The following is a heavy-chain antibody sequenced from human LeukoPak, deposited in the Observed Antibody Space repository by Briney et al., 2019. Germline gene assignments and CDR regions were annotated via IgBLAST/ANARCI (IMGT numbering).Heavy chain of an antibody. Sequence: GGSLRLSCVAPGLPTADFAMHWVRQAPGKGLEWVSSISSSSSYKYYADSVKGRFTISRDNAKNSLYLQMNSLRTEDTAIYYCTTDCSNTGCCGDGAFDIWGQGTMVTVSS. J-gene: IGHJ3*02. V-gene: IGHV3-21*03. CDR1: GLPTADFA. CDR3: TTDCSNTGCCGDGAFDI. D-gene: IGHD2-2*01. CDR2: ISSSSSYK.